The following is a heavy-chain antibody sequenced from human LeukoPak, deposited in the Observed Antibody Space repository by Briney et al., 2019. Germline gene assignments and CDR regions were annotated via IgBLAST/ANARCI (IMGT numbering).Heavy chain of an antibody. CDR3: ARGGKSGYSSSWYELDY. V-gene: IGHV1-3*01. CDR1: GYTFTSYA. Sequence: ASVKVSCTASGYTFTSYAMHWVRQAPGQRLEWMGWINAGNGNTKYSQKFQGRVTITRDTSASTAYMELSSLRSEDTAVYYCARGGKSGYSSSWYELDYWGQGTLVTVSS. CDR2: INAGNGNT. D-gene: IGHD6-13*01. J-gene: IGHJ4*02.